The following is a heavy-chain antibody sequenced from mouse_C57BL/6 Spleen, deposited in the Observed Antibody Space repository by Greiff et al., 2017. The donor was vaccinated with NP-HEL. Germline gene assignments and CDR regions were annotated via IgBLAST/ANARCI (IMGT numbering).Heavy chain of an antibody. CDR3: AREEDYDYDVAY. Sequence: EVMLVESGGGLVKPGGSLKLSCAASGFTFSSYAMSWVRQTPEKRLEWVATISDGGSYTYYPDNVKGRFTISRDNAKNNLYLQMSHLKSEDTAMYYCAREEDYDYDVAYWGQGTLVTVSA. D-gene: IGHD2-4*01. V-gene: IGHV5-4*01. CDR2: ISDGGSYT. CDR1: GFTFSSYA. J-gene: IGHJ3*01.